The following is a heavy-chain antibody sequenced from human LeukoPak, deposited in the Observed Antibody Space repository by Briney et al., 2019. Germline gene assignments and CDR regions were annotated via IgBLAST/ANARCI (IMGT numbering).Heavy chain of an antibody. J-gene: IGHJ3*02. CDR1: GGSISSYY. Sequence: SETLSLTCTVSGGSISSYYWSWIRQPPGKGLEWIGYIYYSGSTNYNPSLKSRVTISVDTAKNQFSLKLRSLTAADTAVYYCAGATDEYQLLGVAFDSWGQATMVT. CDR2: IYYSGST. D-gene: IGHD2-2*01. V-gene: IGHV4-59*01. CDR3: AGATDEYQLLGVAFDS.